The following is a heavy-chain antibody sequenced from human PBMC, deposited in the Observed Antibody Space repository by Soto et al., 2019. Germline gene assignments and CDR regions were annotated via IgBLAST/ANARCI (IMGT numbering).Heavy chain of an antibody. Sequence: PGGSLRLSCAASGFSFSKFWMSWVRQTPGKGLEWVANIRQDGSEKNYVDSVKGRFTISRDNAKNSLYLQMNSLRVEDTALYYCAKDRQPDGIWTFDSWGQGTMVTVSS. CDR3: AKDRQPDGIWTFDS. CDR1: GFSFSKFW. J-gene: IGHJ4*02. D-gene: IGHD3-9*01. CDR2: IRQDGSEK. V-gene: IGHV3-7*05.